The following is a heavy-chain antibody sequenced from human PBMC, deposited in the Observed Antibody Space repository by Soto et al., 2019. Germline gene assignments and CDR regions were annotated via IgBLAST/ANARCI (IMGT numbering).Heavy chain of an antibody. D-gene: IGHD3-10*01. CDR3: ATSYGSRRNYNFSYYHYMDV. CDR1: GFTFSSYS. Sequence: EVQLVESGGGLAQPGGSLRLSCAASGFTFSSYSMNWVRQAPGKGLEWVSYISSSSSTIYYADSVKGRITIYRDNAKNSLYTHMNSLTAEDTAVYYCATSYGSRRNYNFSYYHYMDVWGKGTTVTVSS. CDR2: ISSSSSTI. V-gene: IGHV3-48*01. J-gene: IGHJ6*03.